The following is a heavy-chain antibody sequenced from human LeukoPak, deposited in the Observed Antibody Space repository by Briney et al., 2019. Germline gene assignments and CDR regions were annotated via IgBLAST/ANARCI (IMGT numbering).Heavy chain of an antibody. D-gene: IGHD1-26*01. J-gene: IGHJ4*02. Sequence: GESLKISCLGSGYSFTNYWIGWVRQMPGKGLEWMGIIYPSDSNTRYRPSLQGQVTISADKSISTAYLQWSSLKASDTAMYYCARNSGSYSSFDYWGQGTLVTVSS. V-gene: IGHV5-51*01. CDR1: GYSFTNYW. CDR2: IYPSDSNT. CDR3: ARNSGSYSSFDY.